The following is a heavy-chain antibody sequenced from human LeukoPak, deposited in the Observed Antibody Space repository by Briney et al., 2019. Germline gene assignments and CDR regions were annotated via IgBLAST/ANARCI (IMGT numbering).Heavy chain of an antibody. V-gene: IGHV1-8*01. CDR2: MNPVSGNA. Sequence: GASVKVSCKASGYTFTNFDINWVRQAPGQGLEWMGWMNPVSGNAGSAQKFQGRGTLTRDTSISTAYMELSSLRSEDTAVYYCARGTGCTGGSCSYYGMDVWGQGTTVTVSS. D-gene: IGHD2-15*01. CDR3: ARGTGCTGGSCSYYGMDV. CDR1: GYTFTNFD. J-gene: IGHJ6*02.